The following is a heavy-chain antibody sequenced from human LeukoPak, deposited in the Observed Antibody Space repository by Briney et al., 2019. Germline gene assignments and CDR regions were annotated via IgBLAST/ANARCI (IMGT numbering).Heavy chain of an antibody. D-gene: IGHD1-26*01. CDR1: GYTFTSYD. Sequence: ASVKVSCKASGYTFTSYDISWVRQATGEGLEWMGWINPNSGGTNYAQKFQGWVTMTRDTSISTAYMELSRLRSDDTAVYYCARDHSGSSLDFYYGMDVWGQGTTVTVSS. V-gene: IGHV1-2*04. CDR3: ARDHSGSSLDFYYGMDV. J-gene: IGHJ6*02. CDR2: INPNSGGT.